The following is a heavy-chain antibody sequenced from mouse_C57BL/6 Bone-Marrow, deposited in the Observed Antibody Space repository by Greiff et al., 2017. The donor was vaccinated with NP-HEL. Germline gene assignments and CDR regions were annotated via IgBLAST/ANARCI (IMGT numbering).Heavy chain of an antibody. J-gene: IGHJ2*01. Sequence: EVHLVESGGGLVQPEGSLKLSCAASGFSFNTYAMNWVRQAPGKGLEWVARIRSKSNNYATYYADAVKDRFTISRDDSESMLYLQMNNLKTEDTAMYYCVRHWGTGSFDYWGQGTTLTVSS. CDR3: VRHWGTGSFDY. V-gene: IGHV10-1*01. CDR1: GFSFNTYA. CDR2: IRSKSNNYAT. D-gene: IGHD4-1*01.